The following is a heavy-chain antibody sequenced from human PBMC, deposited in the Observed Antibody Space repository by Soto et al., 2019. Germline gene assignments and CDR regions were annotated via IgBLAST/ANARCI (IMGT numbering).Heavy chain of an antibody. CDR2: MNPNSGNT. CDR1: GYTFTSYD. CDR3: ASGPDYYYGMDV. J-gene: IGHJ6*02. V-gene: IGHV1-8*01. Sequence: QVQLVQSGAEVKKPGASVKVSCKASGYTFTSYDINWVRQATGQGLEWMGWMNPNSGNTGYAQKFQGRVTMTRNTSISTAYMELSSLRSEDTAVYYWASGPDYYYGMDVWGQGTTVTVSS.